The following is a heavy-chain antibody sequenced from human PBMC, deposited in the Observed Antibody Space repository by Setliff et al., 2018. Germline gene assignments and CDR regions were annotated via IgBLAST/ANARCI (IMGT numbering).Heavy chain of an antibody. D-gene: IGHD3-22*01. V-gene: IGHV1-46*01. Sequence: ASVKVSCKASGGTFSSYAISWVRQAPGQGLEWMGGIIPSGGSTTYAQKFQGRVTMTRDTSTSTVYMELSSLRSEDTAVYYCARSYYYDSSKDEKLDYWGQGTLVTVSS. J-gene: IGHJ4*02. CDR1: GGTFSSYA. CDR3: ARSYYYDSSKDEKLDY. CDR2: IIPSGGST.